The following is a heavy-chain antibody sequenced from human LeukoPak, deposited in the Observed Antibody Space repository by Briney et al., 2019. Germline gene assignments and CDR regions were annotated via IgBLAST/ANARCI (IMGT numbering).Heavy chain of an antibody. Sequence: GASVKVSCKTSGYTFSDEGLVWVSQAPGQGFEWVGWISAVNGDKKSSRKVQGRLALTTDITTSTAFMELTSLRSDDTALYYCLRDISTTVFYSWGQGTLVTVSS. CDR2: ISAVNGDK. V-gene: IGHV1-18*01. J-gene: IGHJ5*01. CDR1: GYTFSDEG. D-gene: IGHD4-11*01. CDR3: LRDISTTVFYS.